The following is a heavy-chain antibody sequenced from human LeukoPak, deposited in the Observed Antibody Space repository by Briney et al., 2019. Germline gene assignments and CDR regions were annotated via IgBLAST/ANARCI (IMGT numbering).Heavy chain of an antibody. V-gene: IGHV3-21*01. CDR3: ASYSNYYYYYGMDV. CDR2: ISSSSSYI. Sequence: GGCLRLSCAASGCTFSSYSMNWVRQAPGKGLEWVSSISSSSSYIYYADSVKGRFTISRDNAKNSLYLQMNSLRAEDTAVYYCASYSNYYYYYGMDVWGQGTTVTVSS. J-gene: IGHJ6*02. CDR1: GCTFSSYS. D-gene: IGHD4-11*01.